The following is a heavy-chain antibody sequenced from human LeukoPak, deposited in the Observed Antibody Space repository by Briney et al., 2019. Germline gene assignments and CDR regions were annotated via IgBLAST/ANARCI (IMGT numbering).Heavy chain of an antibody. D-gene: IGHD3-16*02. Sequence: SETLSLTCTVSGGSISSYYWSWIRQPPGKGLEWIGDIYYSGSTNYNPSLKSRVTISVDTSKNQFSLKLSSVTAADTAVYYCASSTYDYVWGSYLGPFDYWGQGTLVTVSS. CDR1: GGSISSYY. V-gene: IGHV4-59*01. CDR3: ASSTYDYVWGSYLGPFDY. CDR2: IYYSGST. J-gene: IGHJ4*02.